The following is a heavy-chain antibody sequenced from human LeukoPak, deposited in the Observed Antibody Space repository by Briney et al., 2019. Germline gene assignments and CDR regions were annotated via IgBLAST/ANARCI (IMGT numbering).Heavy chain of an antibody. CDR3: ARVVSAAGTTGY. J-gene: IGHJ4*02. Sequence: SVKVSCKASGGTFSSYAISWVRQAPGQGLEWMGGIIPIFGTANYAQKFQGRVTITADESTSTAYMELSSLRSEDTAVYYCARVVSAAGTTGYWGQGTLVTVSS. CDR2: IIPIFGTA. V-gene: IGHV1-69*01. CDR1: GGTFSSYA. D-gene: IGHD6-13*01.